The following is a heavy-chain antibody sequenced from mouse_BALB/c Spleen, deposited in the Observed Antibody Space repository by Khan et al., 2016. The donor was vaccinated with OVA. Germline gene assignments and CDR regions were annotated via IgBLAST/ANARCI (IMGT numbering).Heavy chain of an antibody. D-gene: IGHD2-1*01. CDR1: GYIFSSYW. CDR2: ILPGSGTT. V-gene: IGHV1-9*01. J-gene: IGHJ1*01. CDR3: ARYGNHWNFDV. Sequence: QVQLQQPGAELMKPGASVKISCKATGYIFSSYWIEWVKQRPGHGLEWIGEILPGSGTTNYNEKFKGKATFTAETSSNTAYMQLSSLTSEGSAVYYCARYGNHWNFDVWGAGTTVTVSS.